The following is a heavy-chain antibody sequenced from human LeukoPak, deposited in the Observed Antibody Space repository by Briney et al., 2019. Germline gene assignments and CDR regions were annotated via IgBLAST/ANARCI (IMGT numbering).Heavy chain of an antibody. CDR2: IHTSGST. D-gene: IGHD3-22*01. J-gene: IGHJ3*02. Sequence: SETLSLTCAVYGGSFSGYYWSWIRQPPGKGLEWIGRIHTSGSTNYNPSLKSRVTMSVDTSKNQFSLKLSSVTAADTAVYYCARDLYIDSSGYDAFDIWGQGTMVTVSS. CDR1: GGSFSGYY. CDR3: ARDLYIDSSGYDAFDI. V-gene: IGHV4-4*07.